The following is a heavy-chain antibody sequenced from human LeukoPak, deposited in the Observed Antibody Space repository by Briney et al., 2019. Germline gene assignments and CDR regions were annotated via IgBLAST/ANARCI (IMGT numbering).Heavy chain of an antibody. V-gene: IGHV3-21*01. J-gene: IGHJ4*02. CDR3: ARIEGYCSGGSCYDDDY. CDR1: GFTFSSYS. Sequence: PGGSLRLSCAASGFTFSSYSMNWVRQAPGKGLEWVSSISSSSSYIYYADSVKGRFTISRDNAENSLYLQMNSLRAEDTAVYYCARIEGYCSGGSCYDDDYWGQGTLVTVSS. CDR2: ISSSSSYI. D-gene: IGHD2-15*01.